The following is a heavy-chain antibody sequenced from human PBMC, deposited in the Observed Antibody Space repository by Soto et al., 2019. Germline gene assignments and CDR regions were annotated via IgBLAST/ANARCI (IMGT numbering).Heavy chain of an antibody. V-gene: IGHV2-5*02. J-gene: IGHJ4*02. CDR3: AHRGYMSGNWDQGYLDY. CDR2: IYWDDDK. CDR1: GFSLRTSGVG. Sequence: QITLKESGPTRVKPTQTLTLTCNFSGFSLRTSGVGVGWLRQPPGKALEWLAVIYWDDDKRYSPSLKNRLTLSKDTSKNLVVLTMTSMAPADTATYFCAHRGYMSGNWDQGYLDYWGPGILIAVSS. D-gene: IGHD7-27*01.